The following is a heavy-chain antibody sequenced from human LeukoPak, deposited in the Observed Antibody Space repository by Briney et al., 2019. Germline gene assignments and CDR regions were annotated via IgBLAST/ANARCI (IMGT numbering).Heavy chain of an antibody. D-gene: IGHD6-19*01. CDR1: GFTFSSYA. V-gene: IGHV3-23*01. Sequence: GGSLRLSCAGSGFTFSSYAMSWVRQAPGKGLEWVSAISGSGGSTYYADSVKGRFTISRDNSKNTLYLQMNSLRAEDTAVYYCAKDGGYSSGLDYWGQGTLVTVSS. CDR3: AKDGGYSSGLDY. CDR2: ISGSGGST. J-gene: IGHJ4*02.